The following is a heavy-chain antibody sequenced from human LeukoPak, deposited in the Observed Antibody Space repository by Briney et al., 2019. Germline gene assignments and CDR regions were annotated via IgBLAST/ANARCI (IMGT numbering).Heavy chain of an antibody. Sequence: SETLSLTCAVYGGSFSGYYWSWIRQPPGKGLEWIGEINHSGSTNYNPSLKSRVTISVDTSKNQFSPKLSSVTAADTAVYYCARGDVDTAMLSKTYWFDPWGQGTLVTVSS. CDR2: INHSGST. CDR3: ARGDVDTAMLSKTYWFDP. V-gene: IGHV4-34*01. CDR1: GGSFSGYY. J-gene: IGHJ5*02. D-gene: IGHD5-18*01.